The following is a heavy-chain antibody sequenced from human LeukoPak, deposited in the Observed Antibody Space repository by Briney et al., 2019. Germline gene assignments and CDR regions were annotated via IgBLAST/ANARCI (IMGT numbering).Heavy chain of an antibody. CDR3: ARGGGLDI. CDR2: IKQDGSEK. V-gene: IGHV3-7*05. Sequence: GGSLRLSCAASGVIFSSYWMTWVRQAPGKGLEWVANIKQDGSEKYYVDSVKGRFTISRDNAKTSLYLQMNSLRAEDTAVYYCARGGGLDIWGQGTMVTVSS. J-gene: IGHJ3*02. CDR1: GVIFSSYW.